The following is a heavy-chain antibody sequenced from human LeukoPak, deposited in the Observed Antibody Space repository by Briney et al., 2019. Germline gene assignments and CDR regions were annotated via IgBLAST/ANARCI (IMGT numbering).Heavy chain of an antibody. Sequence: GGSLRLSCAASGFTFSRYSMNWVRQAPGKGLEWVANINEDGRHKNYLDSVKGRFTISRDNTKNSVYLQMNSLRAEDTAVYYCARDPPHRFTMIEKDSWGQGILVTVSS. D-gene: IGHD3-22*01. J-gene: IGHJ4*02. CDR3: ARDPPHRFTMIEKDS. CDR1: GFTFSRYS. CDR2: INEDGRHK. V-gene: IGHV3-7*01.